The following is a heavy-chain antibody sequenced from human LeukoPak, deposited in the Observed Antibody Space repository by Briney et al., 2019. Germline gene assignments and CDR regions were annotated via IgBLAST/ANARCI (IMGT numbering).Heavy chain of an antibody. V-gene: IGHV3-23*01. CDR2: ISGSGGST. CDR3: ATAKTGYRAFDY. CDR1: GFTFRTYA. Sequence: PGGSLRLSCVGSGFTFRTYAMIWVRQAPGKGLQWVSAISGSGGSTYYADSVKGRFTISRDNSKNTLYLQMNSLRAEDTAVYYCATAKTGYRAFDYWGQGTLVTVSS. D-gene: IGHD1-1*01. J-gene: IGHJ4*02.